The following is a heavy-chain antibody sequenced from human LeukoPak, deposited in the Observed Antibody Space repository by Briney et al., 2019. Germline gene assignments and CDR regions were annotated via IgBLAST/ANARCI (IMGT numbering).Heavy chain of an antibody. J-gene: IGHJ5*02. CDR3: ARLRGYSYGYNWFDP. CDR2: VSSSGSYI. V-gene: IGHV3-21*01. CDR1: GFTFSSYK. D-gene: IGHD5-18*01. Sequence: GGSLRLSCAASGFTFSSYKMNWVRQAPGKGLEWVSSVSSSGSYIYYADSVKGRFTISRDNAKNSLYLQMNSLRAEDTAVYYCARLRGYSYGYNWFDPWGQGTLVTVSS.